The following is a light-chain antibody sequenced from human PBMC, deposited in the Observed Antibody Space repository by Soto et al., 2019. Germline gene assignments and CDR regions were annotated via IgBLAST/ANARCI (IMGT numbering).Light chain of an antibody. CDR2: GAS. CDR3: HQFGSSSFT. J-gene: IGKJ3*01. V-gene: IGKV3-20*01. CDR1: QSVSSNY. Sequence: EIVLTQSPGTLSLSPGERATLSCRAGQSVSSNYLAWYQQKPGQAPRLLIYGASTRATGIPDRFSGSGSGTDFTLTISRLEPDDFAVYYCHQFGSSSFTFGPGTKVDI.